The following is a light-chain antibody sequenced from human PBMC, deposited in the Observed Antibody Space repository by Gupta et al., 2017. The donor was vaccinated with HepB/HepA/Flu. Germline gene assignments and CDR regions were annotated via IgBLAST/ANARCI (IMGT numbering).Light chain of an antibody. J-gene: IGKJ5*01. V-gene: IGKV3-11*01. CDR3: QQRSNWPIT. CDR2: DAS. CDR1: QSVNSY. Sequence: EIVLTQSPATLSLSPGERATLSCRASQSVNSYLAWYQQKPGQAPRLLIYDASNRAAGIPARFSGSGSGTDFTLSISSLDPEDLAVYYCQQRSNWPITFGQGTRLEIK.